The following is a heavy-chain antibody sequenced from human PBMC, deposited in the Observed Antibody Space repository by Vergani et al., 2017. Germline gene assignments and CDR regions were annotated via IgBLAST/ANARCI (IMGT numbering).Heavy chain of an antibody. D-gene: IGHD4-17*01. CDR2: ISSSSSYI. V-gene: IGHV3-21*01. Sequence: EVQLVESGGGLVKPGGSLRLSCAASGFTFSSYSMNWVLQAPGKGLGWVSSISSSSSYIYYADSVKGRFTISRDNAKNSLYLQMNSLRAEDTAVYYCASDGDYVDSYFDYWGQGTLVTVSS. J-gene: IGHJ4*02. CDR1: GFTFSSYS. CDR3: ASDGDYVDSYFDY.